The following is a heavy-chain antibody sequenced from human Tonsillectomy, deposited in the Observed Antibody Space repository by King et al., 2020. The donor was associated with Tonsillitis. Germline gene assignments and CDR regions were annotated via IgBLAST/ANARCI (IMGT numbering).Heavy chain of an antibody. D-gene: IGHD3-10*01. Sequence: QLQESGPGLVKPSETLSLTCSVSGGSISSYYWSWIRQSPGKGLEWIGYIYYSGRTNYNPSLQSRVTLSVDTTKNQFSLKLSSVTAADTAVYYCARDRGLTVRGIKGFDYWGQGTLGTVSS. V-gene: IGHV4-59*01. CDR1: GGSISSYY. CDR2: IYYSGRT. J-gene: IGHJ4*02. CDR3: ARDRGLTVRGIKGFDY.